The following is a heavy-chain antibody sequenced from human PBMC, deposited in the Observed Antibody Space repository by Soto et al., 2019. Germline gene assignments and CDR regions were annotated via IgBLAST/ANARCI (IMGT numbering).Heavy chain of an antibody. J-gene: IGHJ5*02. V-gene: IGHV1-69*01. CDR2: IIPIFRTP. CDR3: ARRTGSGFRPGTHRFNWFDP. Sequence: QVQLVQSGAEVKQPGSSVKVSCPASGVTFSSFAISWVRQAPGQGLEWMGGIIPIFRTPNYAQNFQGRVTITADESTSSVYIELSRLRSEDTAVYYCARRTGSGFRPGTHRFNWFDPWGQGTLVTVSS. D-gene: IGHD5-12*01. CDR1: GVTFSSFA.